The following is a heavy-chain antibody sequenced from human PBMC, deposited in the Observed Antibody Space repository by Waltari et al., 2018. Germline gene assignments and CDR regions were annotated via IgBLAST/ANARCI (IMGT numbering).Heavy chain of an antibody. J-gene: IGHJ3*02. Sequence: QVQLVESGGGVVQPGRALRLSCAASGFTFSSYAMPWVRQAPGKGLEWVAVISYDGSNKYYADSVKGRFTISRDNSKNTLYLQMNSLRAEDTAVYYCARGQYPQDAFDIWGQGTMVTVSS. CDR3: ARGQYPQDAFDI. CDR2: ISYDGSNK. V-gene: IGHV3-30-3*01. CDR1: GFTFSSYA. D-gene: IGHD2-2*01.